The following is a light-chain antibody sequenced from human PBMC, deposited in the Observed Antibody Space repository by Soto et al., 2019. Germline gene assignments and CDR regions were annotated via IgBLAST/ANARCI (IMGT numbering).Light chain of an antibody. CDR2: GAS. J-gene: IGKJ1*01. Sequence: EIVMTQSPSTLSFSPWERATLSCMASQSVSSNLAWYQQKPGQAPRLLIYGASTRATGIPARFSGSGSGTEFTLTISSLQSEDFAVYYCQQYNNWLTWTFGQGTKVDIK. V-gene: IGKV3-15*01. CDR1: QSVSSN. CDR3: QQYNNWLTWT.